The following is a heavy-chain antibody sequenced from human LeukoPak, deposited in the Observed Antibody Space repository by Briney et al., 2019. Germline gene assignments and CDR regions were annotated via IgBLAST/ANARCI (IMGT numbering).Heavy chain of an antibody. CDR3: ARVPCITTICSAVNWFDP. V-gene: IGHV1-2*02. CDR1: GYTFTGYY. D-gene: IGHD2-2*01. J-gene: IGHJ5*02. CDR2: INPNSGGT. Sequence: ASVKVSCKASGYTFTGYYLHWVRQAPGQGLEWMGWINPNSGGTNYAQKFQDRVTMTRDTSINTAYMELSRLRSDDTAVYYCARVPCITTICSAVNWFDPWGQGTLVTVSS.